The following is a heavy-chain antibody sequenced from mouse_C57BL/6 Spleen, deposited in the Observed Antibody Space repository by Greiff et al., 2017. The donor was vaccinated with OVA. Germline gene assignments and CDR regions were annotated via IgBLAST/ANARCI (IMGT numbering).Heavy chain of an antibody. CDR3: ARELDCYYAMDY. V-gene: IGHV1-4*01. CDR2: INPSSGYT. Sequence: QVQLQQSGAELARPGASVKMSCKASGYTFTSYTMHWVKQRPGQGLEWIGYINPSSGYTKYNQKFKDKATLTAGKSSSTAYMQLSSLSSEDSAVYYCARELDCYYAMDYWGQGTSVTVSS. J-gene: IGHJ4*01. CDR1: GYTFTSYT.